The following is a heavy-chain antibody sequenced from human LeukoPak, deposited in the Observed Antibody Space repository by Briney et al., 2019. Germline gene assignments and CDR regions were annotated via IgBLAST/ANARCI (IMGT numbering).Heavy chain of an antibody. CDR2: VNPNSGGT. J-gene: IGHJ4*02. V-gene: IGHV1-2*02. CDR1: GFTFTGYY. CDR3: ARDSYGGNWSLGY. Sequence: TSVKVSCKASGFTFTGYYIHWVRQAPGQGLEWMGWVNPNSGGTKYAQMFQGRVTMTRDTSINTAYMEMSGLRSDDTAVYYCARDSYGGNWSLGYWGQGTLVTVSS. D-gene: IGHD4-23*01.